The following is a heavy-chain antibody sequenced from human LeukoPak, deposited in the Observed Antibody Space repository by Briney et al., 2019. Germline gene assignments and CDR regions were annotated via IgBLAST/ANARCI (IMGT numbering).Heavy chain of an antibody. V-gene: IGHV4-59*08. CDR1: GGSFNCYY. D-gene: IGHD3-22*01. CDR2: ISDSGVS. J-gene: IGHJ4*02. Sequence: SETLSLTCTVSGGSFNCYYWSWIRQSPGQGLESIGFISDSGVSNTSPSLKCRVTISLDTSKKQFSLNLRSVTAADTALYYCARQIRLDYYDSSGYYFVSWGQGTLVTVSS. CDR3: ARQIRLDYYDSSGYYFVS.